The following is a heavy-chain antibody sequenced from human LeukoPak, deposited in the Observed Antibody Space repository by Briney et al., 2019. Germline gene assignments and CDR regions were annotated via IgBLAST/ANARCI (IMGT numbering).Heavy chain of an antibody. CDR3: ARGRVSSSTWYSTYYNYFYMDV. Sequence: SETLSLTCSVSDDSITMYYWTWIRQPRGKGLEWIGYVDHTGSTNFNPSLNGRVSISRDTTKNLFSLRLRSVTAADTAVYFCARGRVSSSTWYSTYYNYFYMDVWGKGTTVTVSS. V-gene: IGHV4-59*01. D-gene: IGHD1-1*01. CDR2: VDHTGST. J-gene: IGHJ6*03. CDR1: DDSITMYY.